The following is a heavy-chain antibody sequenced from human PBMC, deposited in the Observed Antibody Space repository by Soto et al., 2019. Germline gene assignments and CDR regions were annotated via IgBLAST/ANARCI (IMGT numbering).Heavy chain of an antibody. CDR1: GFTFSPYP. J-gene: IGHJ4*02. V-gene: IGHV3-21*01. Sequence: EVQLVESAGGLLKPGGSLRLSCAASGFTFSPYPMHWVRQAPGKGLEWVSSLSRRSNYIFSADSLKGRFTISRDNAKNSLYLQMHSLRADDTAVYYCAGDFHGSGTFDYWGQGTLVTVSS. D-gene: IGHD3-10*01. CDR3: AGDFHGSGTFDY. CDR2: LSRRSNYI.